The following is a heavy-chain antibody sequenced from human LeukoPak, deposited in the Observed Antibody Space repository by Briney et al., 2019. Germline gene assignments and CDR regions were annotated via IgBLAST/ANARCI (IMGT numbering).Heavy chain of an antibody. CDR2: IRYDGSNK. CDR1: GFTLSSYG. V-gene: IGHV3-30*02. J-gene: IGHJ4*02. CDR3: AKDETSGSYSALLDY. D-gene: IGHD1-26*01. Sequence: GGSLRLSCAASGFTLSSYGMHWVRQAPGKGLEWVAFIRYDGSNKYYADSVKGRFTISRDNSKNTLYLQMNSLRAEDTAVYYCAKDETSGSYSALLDYWGQGTLVTVSS.